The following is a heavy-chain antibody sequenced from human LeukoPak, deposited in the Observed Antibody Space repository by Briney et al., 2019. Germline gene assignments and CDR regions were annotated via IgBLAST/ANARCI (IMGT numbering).Heavy chain of an antibody. J-gene: IGHJ5*02. CDR2: MNPNSGNT. V-gene: IGHV1-8*01. Sequence: GASVKVSCKASGYTFTSYDINWVRQATGQGLEWMGWMNPNSGNTGYAQKFQGRVTMTSNTSISTAYMELSSLRSEDTAVYYCAREPHAGADPLPGAWGQGTLVTVSS. CDR1: GYTFTSYD. CDR3: AREPHAGADPLPGA. D-gene: IGHD7-27*01.